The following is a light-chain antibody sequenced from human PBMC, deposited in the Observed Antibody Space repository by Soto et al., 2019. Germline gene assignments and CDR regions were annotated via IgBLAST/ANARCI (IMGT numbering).Light chain of an antibody. CDR1: SSNIGSNY. CDR3: APWDDSLIHV. Sequence: QSVLTQPPSASGTPGQRVTISCSGSSSNIGSNYVYWYQQLPGTPPKLLIYRNNQRPSGVPDRFSGSKSRTSTTLAISVLRSEDEADYYCAPWDDSLIHVFGTGTKLTVL. V-gene: IGLV1-47*01. J-gene: IGLJ1*01. CDR2: RNN.